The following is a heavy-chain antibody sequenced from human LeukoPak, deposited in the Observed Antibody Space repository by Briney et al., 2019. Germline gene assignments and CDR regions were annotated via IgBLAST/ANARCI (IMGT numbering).Heavy chain of an antibody. CDR2: ISAYNGNT. D-gene: IGHD3-22*01. Sequence: ASVKVSCKASGYTFTSYGISWVRQAPGQGLEWMGWISAYNGNTNYAQKLQGRVTMTTDTSTSNAYMGLRSLRSDDTAVYCCAREMHYYDSRGPWRGYYFDYRGQGTLVTVSS. CDR1: GYTFTSYG. CDR3: AREMHYYDSRGPWRGYYFDY. V-gene: IGHV1-18*01. J-gene: IGHJ4*02.